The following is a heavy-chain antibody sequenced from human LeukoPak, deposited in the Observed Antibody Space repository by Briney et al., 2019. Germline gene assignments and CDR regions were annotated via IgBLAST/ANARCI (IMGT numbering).Heavy chain of an antibody. CDR2: ISGSGSTI. Sequence: GGSLRLSCAASGFTFSSYEMNWVRQAPGKGLEWVSYISGSGSTIYYADSVKGRFTISRDNAKNSLYLQMNSLRVEDTAAYYCAREPVLDYWGQGTLVTVSS. J-gene: IGHJ4*02. CDR1: GFTFSSYE. V-gene: IGHV3-48*03. D-gene: IGHD1-14*01. CDR3: AREPVLDY.